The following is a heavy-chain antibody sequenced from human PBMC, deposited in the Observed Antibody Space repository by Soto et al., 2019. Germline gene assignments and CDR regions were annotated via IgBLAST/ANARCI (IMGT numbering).Heavy chain of an antibody. J-gene: IGHJ6*02. Sequence: QVQLVESGGGLVKPGGSLRLSCAASGFTFSDYYMSWIRQAQGKGLEWVSYSSSSGSTIYYADSVKGRFTISRDNAKNSLYLLMNSLRAEDTAVYYCARGEERRILGIAAAGNGGMDVWGQGTTVTVSS. V-gene: IGHV3-11*04. D-gene: IGHD6-13*01. CDR1: GFTFSDYY. CDR3: ARGEERRILGIAAAGNGGMDV. CDR2: SSSSGSTI.